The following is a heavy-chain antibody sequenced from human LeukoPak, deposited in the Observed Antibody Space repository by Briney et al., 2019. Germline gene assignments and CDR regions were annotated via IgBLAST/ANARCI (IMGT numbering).Heavy chain of an antibody. J-gene: IGHJ3*02. D-gene: IGHD3-16*01. CDR2: IHASGSS. CDR3: AKVGGASYSKDAFDI. Sequence: SETLSLTCTVSGGSISGYYWSWIRQPAGKGLEWIGRIHASGSSSYNPSLKSRFTMSIDTSKNQISLRLTSVTAADTAVYYCAKVGGASYSKDAFDIWGQGTTVTVSS. CDR1: GGSISGYY. V-gene: IGHV4-4*07.